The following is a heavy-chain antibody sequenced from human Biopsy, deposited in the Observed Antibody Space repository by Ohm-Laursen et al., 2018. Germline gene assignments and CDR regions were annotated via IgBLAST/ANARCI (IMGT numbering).Heavy chain of an antibody. V-gene: IGHV1-2*02. CDR3: ARDLLEWSLPS. J-gene: IGHJ4*02. Sequence: SVKVSCKAFGDAFLGYYLHWVRQAPGQGLEWMGSIYPNSGDTDFAQKFQGRVSMTRDTSVSTAYLELSSLRSNDTAIYYCARDLLEWSLPSWGQGTLVTVSP. CDR2: IYPNSGDT. CDR1: GDAFLGYY. D-gene: IGHD3-3*01.